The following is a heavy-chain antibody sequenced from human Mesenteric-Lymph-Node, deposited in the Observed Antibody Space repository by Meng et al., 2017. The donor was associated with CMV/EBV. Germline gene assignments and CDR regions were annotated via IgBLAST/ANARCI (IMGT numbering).Heavy chain of an antibody. CDR2: IRSDGSDK. D-gene: IGHD3-3*01. Sequence: GGSLRLSCVASGFTFSTYDMHWVRQAPGKGLECVTFIRSDGSDKYYADSVKGRFSIYRDISKNMLFLHMSSLRPEDTAVYHCAKDPHEFWSGKNWFDSWGQGTLVTVSS. V-gene: IGHV3-30*02. J-gene: IGHJ5*01. CDR1: GFTFSTYD. CDR3: AKDPHEFWSGKNWFDS.